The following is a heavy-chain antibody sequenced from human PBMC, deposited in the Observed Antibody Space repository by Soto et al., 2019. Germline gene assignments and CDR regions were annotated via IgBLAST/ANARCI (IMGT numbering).Heavy chain of an antibody. CDR1: GYTFTSYD. Sequence: ASVTVSCKASGYTFTSYDINWVRQATGQGLEWMGWMNPNSGNTGYAQKFQGRVNMTRNTSISTAYIELSSLRSEATAVYYCAINHYGDSYAFDIWGQGTMVTVSS. CDR3: AINHYGDSYAFDI. V-gene: IGHV1-8*01. J-gene: IGHJ3*02. CDR2: MNPNSGNT. D-gene: IGHD4-17*01.